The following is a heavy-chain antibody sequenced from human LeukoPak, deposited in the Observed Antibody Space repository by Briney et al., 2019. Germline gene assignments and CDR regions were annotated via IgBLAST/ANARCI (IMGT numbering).Heavy chain of an antibody. V-gene: IGHV3-74*01. J-gene: IGHJ4*02. D-gene: IGHD1-26*01. CDR3: AGREVEY. CDR2: IDSGGSTI. Sequence: GGSLRLSCVASGFTLSSYWMHWVREAPGKGLVWVARIDSGGSTINYADSVKGRFAMSRDDAKNTLYLQMNSLRADDTAVYYCAGREVEYWGQGTLVTVSS. CDR1: GFTLSSYW.